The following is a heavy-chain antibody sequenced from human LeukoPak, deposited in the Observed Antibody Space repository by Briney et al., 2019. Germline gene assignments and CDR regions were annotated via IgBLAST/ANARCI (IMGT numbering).Heavy chain of an antibody. D-gene: IGHD4-17*01. J-gene: IGHJ6*02. CDR1: GGSISTYY. V-gene: IGHV4-59*01. CDR3: AREDPQTTVPEGMDV. Sequence: PSETLSLTCSVSGGSISTYYWSWIRQLPGKGLEWIGYIYYTGTTNYNPSLRSRVTISVDTSRNQFSLRLSSVTAADTAVYYCAREDPQTTVPEGMDVWGHGTTVTFSS. CDR2: IYYTGTT.